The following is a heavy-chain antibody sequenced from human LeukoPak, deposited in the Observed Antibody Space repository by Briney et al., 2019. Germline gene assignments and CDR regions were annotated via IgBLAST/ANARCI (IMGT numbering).Heavy chain of an antibody. CDR3: ARADGYDIWTGYRGWFDP. J-gene: IGHJ5*02. CDR1: GDTLSSHA. V-gene: IGHV1-69*01. D-gene: IGHD3-9*01. Sequence: SVKVSCKASGDTLSSHAISWVRQAPGQGLEWMGGIFPIFGTSNYAQRFQGRVTITADESTSTAYMELSRLRSEDTAVYYCARADGYDIWTGYRGWFDPWGQGTLVTVSS. CDR2: IFPIFGTS.